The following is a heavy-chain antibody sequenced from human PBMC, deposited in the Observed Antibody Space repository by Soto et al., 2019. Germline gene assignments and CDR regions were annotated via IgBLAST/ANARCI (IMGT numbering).Heavy chain of an antibody. CDR3: ARDHPAADQMKDY. V-gene: IGHV3-74*01. Sequence: GGSLRLSCAASGFPFSDYWMHWVRQVPGKGLVWVSRISNDGSSTSYADSVKGRFTISRDNAENTLYLQMNSLRAEDTAVYYCARDHPAADQMKDYWGRGALVTVSS. D-gene: IGHD2-2*01. CDR2: ISNDGSST. J-gene: IGHJ4*02. CDR1: GFPFSDYW.